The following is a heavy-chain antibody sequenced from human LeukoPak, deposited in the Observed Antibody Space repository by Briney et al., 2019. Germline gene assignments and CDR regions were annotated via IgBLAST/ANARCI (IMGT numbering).Heavy chain of an antibody. D-gene: IGHD6-19*01. CDR3: ARDRSGWYKWFDP. CDR2: INSGGSSI. V-gene: IGHV3-48*03. CDR1: GFTFSSYE. J-gene: IGHJ5*02. Sequence: GGSLRLSCVASGFTFSSYEMNWVCQGPGKGLEWLSYINSGGSSIHYADSVKGRFTISRDNARNSLYLQMNSLRAEDTGIYYCARDRSGWYKWFDPWGQGTLVTVSS.